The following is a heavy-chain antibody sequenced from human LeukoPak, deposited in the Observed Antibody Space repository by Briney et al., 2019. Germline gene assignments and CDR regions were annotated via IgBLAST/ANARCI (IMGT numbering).Heavy chain of an antibody. V-gene: IGHV1-2*02. D-gene: IGHD6-19*01. Sequence: ASVKVSCKVSGYTLTELSMHWVRQAPGQGLEWMGWINPNSGGTNYAQKLQGRVTMTTDTSTSTAYMELRSLRSDDTAVYYCARREQWLVGDDYWGQGTLVTVSS. CDR2: INPNSGGT. CDR1: GYTLTELS. CDR3: ARREQWLVGDDY. J-gene: IGHJ4*02.